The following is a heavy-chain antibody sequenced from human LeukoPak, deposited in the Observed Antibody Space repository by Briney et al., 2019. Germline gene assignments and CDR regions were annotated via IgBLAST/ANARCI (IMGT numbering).Heavy chain of an antibody. CDR1: GFIFRNYA. J-gene: IGHJ4*02. D-gene: IGHD2-15*01. CDR2: TSDDGSSK. V-gene: IGHV3-30*04. Sequence: PGGSLRLSCVASGFIFRNYAMDWVRQAPGKGLEWVAFTSDDGSSKFYADSVKGRFTISRDNSKNTLYLQMNSLRAEDTAVYYCAKDTSAAGLDYWGQGTLVTVSS. CDR3: AKDTSAAGLDY.